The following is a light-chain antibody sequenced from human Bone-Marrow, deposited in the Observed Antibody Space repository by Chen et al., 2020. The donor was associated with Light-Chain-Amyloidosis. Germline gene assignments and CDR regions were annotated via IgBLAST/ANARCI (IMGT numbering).Light chain of an antibody. J-gene: IGLJ2*01. CDR2: RDT. V-gene: IGLV3-25*03. CDR3: QSADSSGTYEVI. Sequence: SYELPQPPSVSVSPGQTARITCSGDDLPTKYAYWYQQKPGQAPVLVIHRDTERPSGISERFSGSSSGPTATLTISGVQAEDEADYHCQSADSSGTYEVIFGGGTKLTVL. CDR1: DLPTKY.